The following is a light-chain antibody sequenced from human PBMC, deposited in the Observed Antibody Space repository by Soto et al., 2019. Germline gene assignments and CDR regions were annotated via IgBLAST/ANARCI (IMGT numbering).Light chain of an antibody. CDR1: QSISSW. Sequence: DIQMTQSPSTLSASVGDRVTITCRASQSISSWLSWYQQKPGKAPKLLIYDASSLQSGVPSRFSGSGSGTEFTLTISGLQSDDFAAYYCQHYNTYSTWTFGQGTKV. V-gene: IGKV1-5*01. CDR3: QHYNTYSTWT. CDR2: DAS. J-gene: IGKJ1*01.